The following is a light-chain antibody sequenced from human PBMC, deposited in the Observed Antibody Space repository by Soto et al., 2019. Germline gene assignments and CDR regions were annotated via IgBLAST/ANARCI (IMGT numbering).Light chain of an antibody. J-gene: IGKJ1*01. CDR2: WAS. Sequence: DIVMTQSPDSLAVSLGERATINCKSSQSILYNSNNKNYLAWYQQKAGQPPKLLIYWASTRESGDPDRLSGSGSGTDFTLTISSLQAEDVAVYYCQQYHDTPRTFGQGTKVEIK. V-gene: IGKV4-1*01. CDR1: QSILYNSNNKNY. CDR3: QQYHDTPRT.